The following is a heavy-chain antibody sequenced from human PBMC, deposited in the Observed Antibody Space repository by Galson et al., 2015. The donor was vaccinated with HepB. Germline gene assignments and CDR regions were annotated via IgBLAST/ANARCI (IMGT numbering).Heavy chain of an antibody. CDR2: ISAYNGNT. CDR1: GYTFTSYG. CDR3: ARDNRYYDSSGYYYGNFDY. J-gene: IGHJ4*02. Sequence: SVKVSCKASGYTFTSYGISWVRQAPGQGLEWMGWISAYNGNTNYAQKLQGRVTMTTDTSTSTAYMELRSLRSDDTAVYYCARDNRYYDSSGYYYGNFDYWGQGTLVTVSS. D-gene: IGHD3-22*01. V-gene: IGHV1-18*04.